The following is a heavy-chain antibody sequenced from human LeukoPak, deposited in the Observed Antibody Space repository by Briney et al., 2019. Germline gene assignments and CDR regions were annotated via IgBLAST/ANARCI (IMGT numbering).Heavy chain of an antibody. V-gene: IGHV1-18*01. CDR3: ARGVYSGSYGATNWFDP. CDR1: GYTFTSYG. Sequence: ASVKVSCKASGYTFTSYGISWVRQAPGQGLEWMGWISAYNGNTNYAQKLQGRVTMTRDTSISTAYMELSRLRSDDTAVYYCARGVYSGSYGATNWFDPWGQGTLVTVSS. CDR2: ISAYNGNT. D-gene: IGHD1-26*01. J-gene: IGHJ5*02.